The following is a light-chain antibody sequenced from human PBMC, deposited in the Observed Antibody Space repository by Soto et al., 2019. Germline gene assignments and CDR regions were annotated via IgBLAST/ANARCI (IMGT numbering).Light chain of an antibody. J-gene: IGLJ2*01. CDR2: ESV. Sequence: QSVLTQPPSASGSLGQSVTISCTGTSSDVGAYNYVSWYRLHPGKAPKLIIYESVKRPSGVPDRFSGSKSGNTASLTVSGLQAEDEGDYYCSSYAGRNTLVFGGGTKLTVL. CDR3: SSYAGRNTLV. V-gene: IGLV2-8*01. CDR1: SSDVGAYNY.